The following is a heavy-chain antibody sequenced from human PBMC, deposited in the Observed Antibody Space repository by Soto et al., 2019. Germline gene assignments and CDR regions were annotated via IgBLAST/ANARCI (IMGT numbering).Heavy chain of an antibody. CDR1: GFTFSSYA. CDR2: ISYDGSNK. Sequence: PGGSLRLSCAASGFTFSSYAMHWVRQAPGKGLEWVAVISYDGSNKYYADSVKGRFTISRDNSKNTLYLQMNSLRAEDTAVYYCARSRASDTAMVSYYYYGVDVWGQGTTVTVSS. J-gene: IGHJ6*02. D-gene: IGHD5-18*01. V-gene: IGHV3-30-3*01. CDR3: ARSRASDTAMVSYYYYGVDV.